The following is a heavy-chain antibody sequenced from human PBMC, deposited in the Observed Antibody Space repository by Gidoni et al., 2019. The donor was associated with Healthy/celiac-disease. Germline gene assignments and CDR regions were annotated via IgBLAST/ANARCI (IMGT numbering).Heavy chain of an antibody. CDR1: GFTISDYY. CDR2: ISSSSSYT. Sequence: QVQLVESGGGLVKPGGSLRLSCAASGFTISDYYMSWIRQAPRKGLEWVSYISSSSSYTNYADSVKGRFTISRDNAKNSLYLQMNSLRAEDTAVYYCAREVPSYSGYDTNWYFDLWGRGTLVTVSS. D-gene: IGHD5-12*01. V-gene: IGHV3-11*06. J-gene: IGHJ2*01. CDR3: AREVPSYSGYDTNWYFDL.